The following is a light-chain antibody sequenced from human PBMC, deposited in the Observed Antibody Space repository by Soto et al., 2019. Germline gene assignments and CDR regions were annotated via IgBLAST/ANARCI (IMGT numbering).Light chain of an antibody. CDR3: SSSGGPHKMV. Sequence: QSALTQPPSASGSPGHSVTISCTGTSSDVGGYHYVSWYQQQSGKAPKLIIYDVSRRPSGVPDRFSGSKSGDTASLTVSGPQAEDESDYCCSSSGGPHKMVFGAGTKVTVL. V-gene: IGLV2-8*01. CDR2: DVS. J-gene: IGLJ1*01. CDR1: SSDVGGYHY.